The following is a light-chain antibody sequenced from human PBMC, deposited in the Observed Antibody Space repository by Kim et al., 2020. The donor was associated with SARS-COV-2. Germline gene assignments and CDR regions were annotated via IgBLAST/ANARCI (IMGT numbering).Light chain of an antibody. CDR3: SSYVTSNTLV. V-gene: IGLV2-14*02. CDR1: SSDVGSYSL. CDR2: EVI. J-gene: IGLJ3*02. Sequence: QSALTQPASVSGSPGQSITISCTGTSSDVGSYSLVSWYQQYPGKAPELMIYEVIKRPSGVSNRFSGSKSGNTASLTISGLQAEDEADYYCSSYVTSNTLVFGGGTQLTVL.